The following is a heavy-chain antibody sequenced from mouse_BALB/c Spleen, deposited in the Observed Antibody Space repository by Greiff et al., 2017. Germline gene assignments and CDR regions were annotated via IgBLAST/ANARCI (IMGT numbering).Heavy chain of an antibody. D-gene: IGHD3-3*01. J-gene: IGHJ1*01. V-gene: IGHV5-12-2*01. Sequence: EVMLVESGGGLVQPGGSLKLSCAASGFTFSSYTMSWVRQTPEKRLEWVAYISNGGGSTYYPDTVKGRFTISRDNAKNTLYLQMSSLKSEDTAMYYCARLGDSYWYFDVWGAGTTVTVSS. CDR1: GFTFSSYT. CDR3: ARLGDSYWYFDV. CDR2: ISNGGGST.